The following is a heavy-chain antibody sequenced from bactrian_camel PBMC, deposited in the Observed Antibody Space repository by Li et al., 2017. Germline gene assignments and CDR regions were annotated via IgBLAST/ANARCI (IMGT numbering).Heavy chain of an antibody. J-gene: IGHJ4*01. CDR3: AADDLAGYIDTCPWTPERYKY. V-gene: IGHV3S55*01. CDR2: VEGDGVI. CDR1: GYTDYSRYC. D-gene: IGHD1*01. Sequence: HVQLVESGGGSVQAGGSLKLSCVASGYTDYSRYCVGWFRQAPGKAREMVAYVEGDGVIWHTDSVRGRFTVSKDSAKDTLYLQMNRLRPEDTAMYYCAADDLAGYIDTCPWTPERYKYWGQGTQVTVS.